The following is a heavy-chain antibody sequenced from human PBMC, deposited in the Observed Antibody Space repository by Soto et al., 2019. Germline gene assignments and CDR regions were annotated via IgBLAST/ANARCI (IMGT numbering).Heavy chain of an antibody. Sequence: GGSLRLSCAASGFTFSSYGMHWVRQAPGKGLEWVAVISYDGSNKYYADSVKGRFTISRDNSKNTLYLQMNSLRAEDTAVYYCAKERSGYYTGANDPYYYYYGMDVWGQGTTVTVSS. V-gene: IGHV3-30*18. J-gene: IGHJ6*02. CDR3: AKERSGYYTGANDPYYYYYGMDV. D-gene: IGHD3-3*01. CDR1: GFTFSSYG. CDR2: ISYDGSNK.